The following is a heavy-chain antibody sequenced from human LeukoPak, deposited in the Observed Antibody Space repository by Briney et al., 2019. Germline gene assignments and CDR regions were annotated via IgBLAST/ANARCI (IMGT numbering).Heavy chain of an antibody. CDR1: GYTLTELS. J-gene: IGHJ5*02. V-gene: IGHV1-24*01. CDR2: FDPEDGET. CDR3: ALTNRYSSSLGWFDP. D-gene: IGHD6-13*01. Sequence: ASVKVSCKVSGYTLTELSMHWVRQAPGKGLEWMGGFDPEDGETIYAQKFQGRVTMTEDTSTDTAYMELSSLRSEDTAVYYCALTNRYSSSLGWFDPWGQGTLVTVSS.